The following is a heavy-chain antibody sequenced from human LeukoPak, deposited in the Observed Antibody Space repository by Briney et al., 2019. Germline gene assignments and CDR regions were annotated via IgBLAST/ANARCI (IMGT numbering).Heavy chain of an antibody. CDR3: ARGRYCSADICSGGDAFDI. V-gene: IGHV4-4*07. CDR2: IYTRGST. CDR1: GGSINNYY. D-gene: IGHD2-15*01. J-gene: IGHJ3*02. Sequence: SETLSLTCTVSGGSINNYYWSWIRQPAGKGLEWIGRIYTRGSTNYNPSLNSRVTMSVDTSKNQFSLKLSSVTAADTAVYYCARGRYCSADICSGGDAFDIWGQGTMVFVSS.